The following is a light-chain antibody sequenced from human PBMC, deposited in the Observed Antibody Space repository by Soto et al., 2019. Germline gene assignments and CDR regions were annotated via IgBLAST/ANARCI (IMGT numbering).Light chain of an antibody. CDR3: SSYAGSSNV. V-gene: IGLV2-8*01. Sequence: QSVLTQPPSASGSPGQSVAISCTRTSSDVGGYNYVFWYQQHPGKAPKLMIYEVNKRPSGVPDRFSGSKSGNTASLTVSGLQAEDEADYYCSSYAGSSNVFGTRTKLTVL. CDR2: EVN. J-gene: IGLJ1*01. CDR1: SSDVGGYNY.